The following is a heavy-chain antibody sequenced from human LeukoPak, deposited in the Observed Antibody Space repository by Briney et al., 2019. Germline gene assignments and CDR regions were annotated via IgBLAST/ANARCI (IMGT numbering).Heavy chain of an antibody. J-gene: IGHJ3*02. D-gene: IGHD3-3*01. Sequence: SETLSLTCTVSGGSISNYYWNWIRQPAGKGLEWIGRIYTSGSTNYNPSLKSRVTISVDTSKNQFSLKLSSVTAADTAVYYCARSEWSYAFDIWGQGTMVTVSS. CDR3: ARSEWSYAFDI. CDR1: GGSISNYY. V-gene: IGHV4-4*07. CDR2: IYTSGST.